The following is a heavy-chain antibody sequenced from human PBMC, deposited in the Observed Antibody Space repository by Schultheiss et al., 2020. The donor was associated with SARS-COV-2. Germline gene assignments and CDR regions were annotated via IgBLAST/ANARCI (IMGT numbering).Heavy chain of an antibody. D-gene: IGHD4-23*01. CDR3: ARVYGGVDY. Sequence: SETLSLTCTVSGGSISSYYSSWIRQPPGKGLEWIGYIYYSGSTNYNPSLKSRVTISVDTSKNQFSLKLSSVTAADTAVYYCARVYGGVDYWGQGTLVTVSS. CDR1: GGSISSYY. CDR2: IYYSGST. V-gene: IGHV4-59*01. J-gene: IGHJ4*02.